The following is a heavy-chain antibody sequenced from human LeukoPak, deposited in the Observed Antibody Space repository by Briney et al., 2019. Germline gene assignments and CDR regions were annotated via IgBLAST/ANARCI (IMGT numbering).Heavy chain of an antibody. CDR2: IKQDGSEK. CDR1: GFPFVAFW. V-gene: IGHV3-7*01. Sequence: GGSRGLSFEASGFPFVAFWISWVRQAPGKGLNWVANIKQDGSEKYYVDSVKGRFTISRDNAKNSLYLQMNSLRAEDTAVYYCARDHPNEDFDYWGQGTLVTVSS. J-gene: IGHJ4*02. CDR3: ARDHPNEDFDY.